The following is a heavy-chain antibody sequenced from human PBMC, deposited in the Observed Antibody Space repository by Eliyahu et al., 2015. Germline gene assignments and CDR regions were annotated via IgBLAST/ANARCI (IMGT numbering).Heavy chain of an antibody. CDR3: AKDHRSGAVFDAFDI. Sequence: EVPLLESGGGLVQPGGSLRLSCAAXGFXFSSYAMSWVRQAPGKGLEWVSTISGGGHSTFYADSVKGRFTISRDNSKNTLYLQMNSLRAEDTAVYYCAKDHRSGAVFDAFDIWGQGTMVTVSS. V-gene: IGHV3-23*01. J-gene: IGHJ3*02. CDR2: ISGGGHST. CDR1: GFXFSSYA. D-gene: IGHD6-19*01.